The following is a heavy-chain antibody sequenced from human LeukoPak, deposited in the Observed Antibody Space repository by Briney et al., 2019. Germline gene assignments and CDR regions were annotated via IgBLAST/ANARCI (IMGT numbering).Heavy chain of an antibody. CDR3: AREYYDSSDYPRQHYFDY. Sequence: GGSLRLSCAASGFTFSSYAMHWVRQAPGKGLEWVAVISYDGSNKYYADSVKGRFTISRDNSKNTLYLQMNSLRAEDTAVYYCAREYYDSSDYPRQHYFDYWGQGTLVTVSS. CDR2: ISYDGSNK. V-gene: IGHV3-30-3*01. CDR1: GFTFSSYA. D-gene: IGHD3-22*01. J-gene: IGHJ4*02.